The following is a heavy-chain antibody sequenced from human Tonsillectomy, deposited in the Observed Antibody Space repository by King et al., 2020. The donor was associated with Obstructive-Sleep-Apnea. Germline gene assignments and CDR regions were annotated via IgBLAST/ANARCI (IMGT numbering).Heavy chain of an antibody. CDR2: ISTYNGNT. CDR3: ARRGAYSSGLYYFDY. CDR1: GYTFTSYA. Sequence: QLVQSGTEVKKPGASVKVSCKAFGYTFTSYAISWVRQAPGQGLEWMGWISTYNGNTNYAQQLQGRVIMTTDTSTSTAYMKLRSLRSDDTAVYYCARRGAYSSGLYYFDYWGQGTLVTVSS. D-gene: IGHD6-19*01. J-gene: IGHJ4*02. V-gene: IGHV1-18*04.